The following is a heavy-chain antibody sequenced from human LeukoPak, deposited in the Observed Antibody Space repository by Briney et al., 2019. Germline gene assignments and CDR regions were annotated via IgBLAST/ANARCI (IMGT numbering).Heavy chain of an antibody. J-gene: IGHJ3*02. CDR1: GGTFSSYA. CDR3: ASLPTTVTTSGAFDI. CDR2: IIPIFGTA. V-gene: IGHV1-69*01. D-gene: IGHD4-17*01. Sequence: SVRVSCKASGGTFSSYAISWVRQAPGQGLEWMGGIIPIFGTANYAQKFQGRVTITADESTSTAYMELSSLRSEDTAVYYCASLPTTVTTSGAFDIWGQGTMVTVSS.